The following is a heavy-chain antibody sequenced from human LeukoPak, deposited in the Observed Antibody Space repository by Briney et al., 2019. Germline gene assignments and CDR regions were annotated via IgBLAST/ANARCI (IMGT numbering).Heavy chain of an antibody. CDR3: ARDSGYYYGSGSFDY. V-gene: IGHV1-3*01. Sequence: ASVKVSCKASGYTSTSYAMHWVRQAPGQRLEWMGWINAGNGNTKYSQKFQGRVTITRDTSASTAYMELSSLRSDDTAVYYCARDSGYYYGSGSFDYWGQGTLVTVSS. D-gene: IGHD3-10*01. J-gene: IGHJ4*02. CDR2: INAGNGNT. CDR1: GYTSTSYA.